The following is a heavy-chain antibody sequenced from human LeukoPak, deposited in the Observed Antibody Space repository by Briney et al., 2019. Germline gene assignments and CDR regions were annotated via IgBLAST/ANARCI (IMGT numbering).Heavy chain of an antibody. D-gene: IGHD4-11*01. CDR2: MYSGGNA. V-gene: IGHV3-53*01. Sequence: GGSLRLSCAASGITVSSNYMSWVRQAPGKGLEWVSVMYSGGNAYYADSVKGRFTISRDKSKNTLYLQMNSLRAEDTAVYYCARGIGSTVFFDHWGQGTLVTVSS. CDR1: GITVSSNY. CDR3: ARGIGSTVFFDH. J-gene: IGHJ4*02.